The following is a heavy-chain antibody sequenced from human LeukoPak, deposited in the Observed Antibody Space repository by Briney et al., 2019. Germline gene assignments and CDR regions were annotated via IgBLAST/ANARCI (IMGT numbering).Heavy chain of an antibody. V-gene: IGHV3-30*18. CDR2: ISYEGSNK. D-gene: IGHD6-19*01. J-gene: IGHJ6*04. CDR3: AKDTGYSSGWDKGALYYYYYGMDV. CDR1: GFTFSSHG. Sequence: GGSLRLSCAASGFTFSSHGMHWVRQPAGKGLEWEAVISYEGSNKYYTDSVKGRFTISRDNSKNTLYLQMNSLRAEDTAVYCCAKDTGYSSGWDKGALYYYYYGMDVWGKGTTVTVSS.